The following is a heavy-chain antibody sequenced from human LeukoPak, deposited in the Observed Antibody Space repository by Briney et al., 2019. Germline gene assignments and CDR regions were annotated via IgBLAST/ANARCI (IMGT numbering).Heavy chain of an antibody. J-gene: IGHJ4*02. V-gene: IGHV1-8*01. Sequence: EASVKVSCKASGYTFTSYDINWVRQATGQGLEWMGWMNPNSGNTGYAQKFQGRVTMTRNTSISTAYMELSSLRSEDTAVYYCARGSQLYDQDDYWGQGTLVTVSS. D-gene: IGHD3-16*01. CDR1: GYTFTSYD. CDR2: MNPNSGNT. CDR3: ARGSQLYDQDDY.